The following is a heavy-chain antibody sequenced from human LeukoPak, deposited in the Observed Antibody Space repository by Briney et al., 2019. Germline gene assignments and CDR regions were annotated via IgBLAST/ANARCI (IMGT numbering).Heavy chain of an antibody. V-gene: IGHV1-69*13. J-gene: IGHJ4*02. Sequence: SVKVSCKASGGTFSSYAISWVRQAPGQGLGWMGGIIPIFGTANYAQKFQGRVTITADESTSTAYMELSSLRSEDTAVYYCARDEGGPYGLNFDYWGQGTLVTVSS. CDR1: GGTFSSYA. D-gene: IGHD3-10*01. CDR3: ARDEGGPYGLNFDY. CDR2: IIPIFGTA.